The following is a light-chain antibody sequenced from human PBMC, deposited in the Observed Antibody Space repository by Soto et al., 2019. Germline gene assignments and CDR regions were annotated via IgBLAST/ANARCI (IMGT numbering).Light chain of an antibody. CDR1: QAIYNY. J-gene: IGKJ4*01. CDR2: AAS. Sequence: DIQMTQSPSSLSASVGDRVTITCRASQAIYNYLAWYQQKPGKVPTLLISAASTLQSGVPSRFSGSGSGTDFTPTISRLQTEDVATYYCQKFSAVPTFGGGTKVEI. CDR3: QKFSAVPT. V-gene: IGKV1-27*01.